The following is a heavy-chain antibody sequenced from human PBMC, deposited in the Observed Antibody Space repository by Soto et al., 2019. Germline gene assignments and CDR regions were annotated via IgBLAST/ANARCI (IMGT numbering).Heavy chain of an antibody. CDR1: GGTFSSYA. V-gene: IGHV1-69*13. D-gene: IGHD5-12*01. J-gene: IGHJ4*02. CDR3: ARDSRGQRWLQFYY. CDR2: IIPIFGTA. Sequence: ASVKVSCKASGGTFSSYAISWVRQAPGQGLEWMGGIIPIFGTANYAQKFQGRVTITADESTSTAYMELSSLRSEDTAVYYCARDSRGQRWLQFYYWGQGTLVTVSS.